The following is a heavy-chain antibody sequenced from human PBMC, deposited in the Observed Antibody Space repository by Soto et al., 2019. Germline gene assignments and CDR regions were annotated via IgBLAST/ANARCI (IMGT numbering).Heavy chain of an antibody. J-gene: IGHJ4*02. V-gene: IGHV3-7*01. D-gene: IGHD1-20*01. CDR1: TLIFSTYC. Sequence: GSLRLSCAAPTLIFSTYCMTWVRQAPGKGLEWVANIKRDGSETHYADSVKGRFTISRDNAKNSLYLQMNSLRVEDTAVDYCVGDGNNWNDFDYWGQGTLVTVSS. CDR2: IKRDGSET. CDR3: VGDGNNWNDFDY.